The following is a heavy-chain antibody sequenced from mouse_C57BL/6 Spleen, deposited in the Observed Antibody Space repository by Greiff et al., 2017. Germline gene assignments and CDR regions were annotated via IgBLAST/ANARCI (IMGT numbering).Heavy chain of an antibody. J-gene: IGHJ4*01. CDR2: ISNGGGST. Sequence: EVKLMESGGGLVQPGGSLKLSCAASGFTFSDYYMYWVRQTPEKRLEWVAYISNGGGSTYYPDTVKGRFTISRDNAKNTLYLQMSRLKSEDTAMYNWAREMATVVATRAMDYWGQGTSVTVSS. CDR1: GFTFSDYY. CDR3: AREMATVVATRAMDY. V-gene: IGHV5-12*01. D-gene: IGHD1-1*01.